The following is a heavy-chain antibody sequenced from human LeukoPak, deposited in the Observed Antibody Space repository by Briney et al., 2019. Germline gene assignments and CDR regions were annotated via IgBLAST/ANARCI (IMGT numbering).Heavy chain of an antibody. V-gene: IGHV4-59*01. CDR2: IYYSGST. CDR1: GGSFSGYY. J-gene: IGHJ4*02. D-gene: IGHD4-17*01. CDR3: ASFPTTVTTNFDY. Sequence: SETLSLTCAVYGGSFSGYYWSWIRQPPGKGLEWIGYIYYSGSTNYNPSLKSRVTISVDTSKNQFSLKLSSVTAADTAVYYCASFPTTVTTNFDYWGQGTLVTVSS.